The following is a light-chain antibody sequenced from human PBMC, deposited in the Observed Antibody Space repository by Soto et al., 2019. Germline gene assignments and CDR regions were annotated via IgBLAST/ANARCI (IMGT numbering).Light chain of an antibody. J-gene: IGLJ1*01. V-gene: IGLV2-11*01. CDR2: DVT. Sequence: QSALTQPRSVSGSPGQSVTISCTGTSSDVGGYNYVSWYQQHPGKAPKLMIYDVTERPSGVPDRFSGSKSGNTASLTISGLQAEDEADYYCCSYAGSYTYVFGSGTEVTVL. CDR1: SSDVGGYNY. CDR3: CSYAGSYTYV.